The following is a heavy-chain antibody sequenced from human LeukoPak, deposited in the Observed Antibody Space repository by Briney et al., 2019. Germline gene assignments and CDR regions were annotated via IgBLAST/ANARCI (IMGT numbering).Heavy chain of an antibody. D-gene: IGHD3-22*01. V-gene: IGHV4-61*02. J-gene: IGHJ4*02. CDR1: GGSISSGSYY. Sequence: SQTLSLTCTVSGGSISSGSYYWSWLRQPAGTGLEWIGRIYTSGSTNYNPSLKSRVTISVDTSKNQFSLKLSSVTAADTAVYYCARDRKYYYDSSGYYNYYFDYWGQGTLVTVSS. CDR3: ARDRKYYYDSSGYYNYYFDY. CDR2: IYTSGST.